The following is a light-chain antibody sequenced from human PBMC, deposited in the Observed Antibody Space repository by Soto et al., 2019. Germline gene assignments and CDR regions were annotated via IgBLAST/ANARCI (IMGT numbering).Light chain of an antibody. Sequence: DIQMTQSPTSLSASVGDRVTITCRASQGSRNFVAWYQQKPGNAPKLLIYAASTLQSGVPSRFSGSGSGTDFTLTSNSLQPEDVATYSCQKYSSVPVFGPGTKVEIK. J-gene: IGKJ3*01. CDR1: QGSRNF. CDR2: AAS. CDR3: QKYSSVPV. V-gene: IGKV1-27*01.